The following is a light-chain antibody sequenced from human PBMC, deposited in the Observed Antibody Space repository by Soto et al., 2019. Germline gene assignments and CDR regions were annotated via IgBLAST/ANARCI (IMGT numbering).Light chain of an antibody. V-gene: IGLV2-14*01. Sequence: HSALTQPASVSGSPLQSITISCTGTSSDVGAYNYVSWYQQHPGKAPSLMIYDVTNRPSGVSNRFSGSKSGNTASLTISGLQAEDEADYYCSSYTSTSTYVFGAGTKVTVL. CDR2: DVT. J-gene: IGLJ1*01. CDR1: SSDVGAYNY. CDR3: SSYTSTSTYV.